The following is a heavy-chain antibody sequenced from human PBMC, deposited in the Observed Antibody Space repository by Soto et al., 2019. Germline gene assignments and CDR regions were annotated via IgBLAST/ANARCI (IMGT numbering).Heavy chain of an antibody. V-gene: IGHV4-59*01. D-gene: IGHD1-20*01. CDR1: GGSSSSYY. CDR2: IYYSGST. CDR3: ARENNWKNYYMDV. Sequence: SETLSLTCTVSGGSSSSYYWSWIRQPPGKGLEWIGYIYYSGSTNYNPSLKSRVTISVDTSKNQFSLKLSSVTAADTAVYYCARENNWKNYYMDVWGKGTTVTVS. J-gene: IGHJ6*03.